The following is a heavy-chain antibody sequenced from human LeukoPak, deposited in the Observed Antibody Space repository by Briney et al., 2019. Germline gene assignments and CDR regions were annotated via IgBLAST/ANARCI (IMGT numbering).Heavy chain of an antibody. CDR2: IIGGGGST. D-gene: IGHD2-2*01. CDR1: GFTFKNAW. CDR3: AHGAMYQLDY. V-gene: IGHV3-23*01. Sequence: GGSLRLSCAASGFTFKNAWKSWVRQAPGKGLEWVSGIIGGGGSTYYADSVKGRFTISGDNSRNTLFLQMNSLRAEDTAVYYCAHGAMYQLDYWGQGTLVTVSS. J-gene: IGHJ4*02.